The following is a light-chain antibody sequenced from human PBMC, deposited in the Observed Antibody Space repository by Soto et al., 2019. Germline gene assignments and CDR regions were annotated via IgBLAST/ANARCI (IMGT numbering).Light chain of an antibody. J-gene: IGKJ5*01. CDR3: QQRSNWPSIT. V-gene: IGKV3-11*01. Sequence: EIVLTQSPATLSLSPGERVTLSCRASQSVTIYLAWYQQRPGQAPRLLIYDASTRATGIPARFSGSGSGTDFTLTISSLESEDSAVYHCQQRSNWPSITFGQGTRLEIK. CDR2: DAS. CDR1: QSVTIY.